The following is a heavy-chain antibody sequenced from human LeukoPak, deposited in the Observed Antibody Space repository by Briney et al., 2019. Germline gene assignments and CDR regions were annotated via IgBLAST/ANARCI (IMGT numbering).Heavy chain of an antibody. CDR3: ARVDSSTIFYYYYGMDV. Sequence: ASVKVSCKAFGYTFTSYDINWVRQATGQGLEWMGWMNPNSGNTGYAQKFQGRVTMTRNTSISTAYMELSSLRSEDTAVYYCARVDSSTIFYYYYGMDVWGQGTTVTVSS. V-gene: IGHV1-8*01. CDR1: GYTFTSYD. J-gene: IGHJ6*02. D-gene: IGHD3-3*01. CDR2: MNPNSGNT.